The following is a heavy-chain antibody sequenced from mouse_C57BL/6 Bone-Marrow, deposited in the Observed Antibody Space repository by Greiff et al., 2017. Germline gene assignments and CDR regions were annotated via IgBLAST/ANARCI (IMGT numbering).Heavy chain of an antibody. CDR3: ARCLGRGY. Sequence: EVQLQQSGPELVKPGASVKISCKASGYTFTDYYMNWVKQSHGKSLEWIGDINPNNGGTSYNQKFKGKATLTVDKSSSTAYMELRSLTSEDSAVYYCARCLGRGYWGQGATLTVSS. D-gene: IGHD4-1*01. J-gene: IGHJ2*01. CDR1: GYTFTDYY. CDR2: INPNNGGT. V-gene: IGHV1-26*01.